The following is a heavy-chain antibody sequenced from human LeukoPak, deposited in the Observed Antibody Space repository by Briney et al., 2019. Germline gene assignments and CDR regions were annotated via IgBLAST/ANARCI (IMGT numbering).Heavy chain of an antibody. J-gene: IGHJ4*02. CDR1: GGTVSSYA. CDR3: ARGITMVRGVPYYFDY. D-gene: IGHD3-10*01. V-gene: IGHV1-69*05. Sequence: GASVKVSCKASGGTVSSYAISWVRQAPGQGLEWMGGIIPIFGTANYAQKFQGRVTITTDESTSTAYMELSSLRSEDTAVYYCARGITMVRGVPYYFDYWGQGTLVTVSS. CDR2: IIPIFGTA.